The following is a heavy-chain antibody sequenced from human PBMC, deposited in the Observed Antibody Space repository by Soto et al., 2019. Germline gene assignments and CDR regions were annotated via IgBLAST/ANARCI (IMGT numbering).Heavy chain of an antibody. J-gene: IGHJ6*03. D-gene: IGHD3-10*01. Sequence: PSETLSLTCAVYGGSFSGYYWIWIRQPPGKGLEWIGEINHSGSTNYNPSLKSRVTISVDTSKNQFSLKLSSVTAADTAVYYCARGGGLRTMVRGEKVWYMEVWGKGTTVTVSS. CDR2: INHSGST. CDR1: GGSFSGYY. CDR3: ARGGGLRTMVRGEKVWYMEV. V-gene: IGHV4-34*01.